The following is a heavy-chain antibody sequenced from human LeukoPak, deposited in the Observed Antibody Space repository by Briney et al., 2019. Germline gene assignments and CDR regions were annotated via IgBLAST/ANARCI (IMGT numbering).Heavy chain of an antibody. Sequence: SETLSLTCTVSGGSISSSSYYWGWIRQPPGKGLEWIGSIYYSGSTYYNPSLKSRVTISVDTSKSQFSLKLSSVTAADTAVYYCAQLRYYDSSGFWGKIDYWGQGTLVTVSS. CDR2: IYYSGST. V-gene: IGHV4-39*01. D-gene: IGHD3-22*01. CDR1: GGSISSSSYY. CDR3: AQLRYYDSSGFWGKIDY. J-gene: IGHJ4*02.